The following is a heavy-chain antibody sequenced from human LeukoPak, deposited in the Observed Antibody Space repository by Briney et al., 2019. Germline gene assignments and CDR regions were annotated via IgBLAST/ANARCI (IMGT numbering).Heavy chain of an antibody. Sequence: PGGSLRLSCAASEFTFSNYAMNWVRQAPGKGLEWVSGISCGSGSTYYADSVKGRFTISRDNSKGTLYLQMNSLRVEDTAVYYCAKERQGGRTFEYWGQGTLVTVSS. J-gene: IGHJ4*02. D-gene: IGHD1-1*01. CDR1: EFTFSNYA. V-gene: IGHV3-23*01. CDR2: ISCGSGST. CDR3: AKERQGGRTFEY.